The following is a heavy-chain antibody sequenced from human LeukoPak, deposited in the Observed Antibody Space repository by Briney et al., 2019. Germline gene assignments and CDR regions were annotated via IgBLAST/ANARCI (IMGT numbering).Heavy chain of an antibody. D-gene: IGHD3-9*01. J-gene: IGHJ4*02. CDR3: ASHLPYDILTGYYIGYYFDY. Sequence: SETLSLTCTVSGYSISSGYYWGWIRQPPGKGLEWIGSIYHSGSTYYNPSLKSRVTISVDTSKNQFSLKLSSVTAADTAVYYCASHLPYDILTGYYIGYYFDYWGQGTLVTVSS. V-gene: IGHV4-38-2*02. CDR2: IYHSGST. CDR1: GYSISSGYY.